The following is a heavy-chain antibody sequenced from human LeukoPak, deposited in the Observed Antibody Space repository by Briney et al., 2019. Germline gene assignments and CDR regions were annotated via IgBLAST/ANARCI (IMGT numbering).Heavy chain of an antibody. Sequence: GRSLRLSCAASGFTFSNYGDHWVRQAPGKGLEWVAVISYDGSNKYYADSVKGRFTISRDNSNNTLYLQMNSLRAEDTAVYYCAKDYSLSGRRGYFDLWGRGALVTVSS. CDR1: GFTFSNYG. V-gene: IGHV3-30*18. CDR2: ISYDGSNK. D-gene: IGHD3-10*01. J-gene: IGHJ2*01. CDR3: AKDYSLSGRRGYFDL.